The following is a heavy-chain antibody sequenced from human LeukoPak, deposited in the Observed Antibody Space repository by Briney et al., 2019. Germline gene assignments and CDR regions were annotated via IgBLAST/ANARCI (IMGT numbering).Heavy chain of an antibody. CDR2: IIPIFGTA. J-gene: IGHJ4*02. CDR3: ASYPLYAVAGTAFLD. Sequence: SVKVSCKASGGTFSSYAISWVRQAPGQGLEWMGGIIPIFGTADYAQKFQGRVTITADESTSTAYMELSSLRSEDTAVYYCASYPLYAVAGTAFLDWGQGTLVTVSS. D-gene: IGHD6-19*01. V-gene: IGHV1-69*13. CDR1: GGTFSSYA.